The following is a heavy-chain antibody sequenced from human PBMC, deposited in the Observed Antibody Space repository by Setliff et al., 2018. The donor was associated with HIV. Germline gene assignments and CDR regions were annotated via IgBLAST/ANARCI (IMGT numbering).Heavy chain of an antibody. Sequence: GGSLRLSCAASGFKFNNYAISWVRQAPGKGLVWVSGISGSGVGTYYGDPVKGRVTISRAHSKNTVFRQMDSLRAADTATYFCVKEEFSSVGTSASHIWGQGTVVTVSS. J-gene: IGHJ3*02. CDR3: VKEEFSSVGTSASHI. CDR1: GFKFNNYA. D-gene: IGHD1-1*01. CDR2: ISGSGVGT. V-gene: IGHV3-23*01.